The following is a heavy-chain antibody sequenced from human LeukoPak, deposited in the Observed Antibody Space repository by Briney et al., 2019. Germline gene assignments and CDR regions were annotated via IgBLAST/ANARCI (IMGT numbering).Heavy chain of an antibody. J-gene: IGHJ4*02. CDR3: ARAKLNLDC. V-gene: IGHV3-7*01. CDR2: INEEGSEK. Sequence: GGSLRLSWTASGFTFSGYWMSWVRQAAGKGLEWVANINEEGSEKYYVDSVKGRFTISRDNAKSSLYLQMNSLRAEDTAVYYCARAKLNLDCWGQGTLVTVSS. D-gene: IGHD1-14*01. CDR1: GFTFSGYW.